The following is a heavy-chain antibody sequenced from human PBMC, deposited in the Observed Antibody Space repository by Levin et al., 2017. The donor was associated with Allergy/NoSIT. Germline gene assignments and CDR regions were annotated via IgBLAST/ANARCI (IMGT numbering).Heavy chain of an antibody. CDR3: TRPQTYYYDSSAYHAFDI. J-gene: IGHJ3*02. Sequence: PGGSLRLSCAASGFTFSGSAMHWVRQASGKGLEWVGRIRSKANSYATAYAASVKGRFTISRDDSKNTAYLQMNSLKTEDTAMYYCTRPQTYYYDSSAYHAFDIWGQGTMVTVSS. V-gene: IGHV3-73*01. D-gene: IGHD3-22*01. CDR2: IRSKANSYAT. CDR1: GFTFSGSA.